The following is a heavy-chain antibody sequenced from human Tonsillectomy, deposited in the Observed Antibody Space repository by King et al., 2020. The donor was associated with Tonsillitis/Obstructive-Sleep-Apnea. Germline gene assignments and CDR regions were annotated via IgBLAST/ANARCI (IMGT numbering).Heavy chain of an antibody. CDR1: GFTFSSYS. V-gene: IGHV3-21*01. J-gene: IGHJ3*02. Sequence: VQLVESGGGLVKPGGSLRLSCAASGFTFSSYSMNWVRQAPGKGLEWVSSISSSSSYIYYADSVKGRFTISRDNAKNSLYLQMNSLRAEDTAVYYCASPPDGAFDIWGQGTMVTVSS. CDR2: ISSSSSYI. CDR3: ASPPDGAFDI. D-gene: IGHD1-14*01.